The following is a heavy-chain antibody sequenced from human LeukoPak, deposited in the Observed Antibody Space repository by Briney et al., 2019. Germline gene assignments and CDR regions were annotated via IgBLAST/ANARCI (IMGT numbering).Heavy chain of an antibody. J-gene: IGHJ3*02. V-gene: IGHV1-18*01. CDR2: ISAYNGNT. D-gene: IGHD3-3*01. Sequence: ASVNVSCKASGYTFTSYGISWVRQAHGQGLEWMGWISAYNGNTNYAQKLQGRVTMTTDTSTSTAYMELRSLRSDDTAVYYCARGDYDFWSGYYTAAFDIWGQGTMVTVSS. CDR1: GYTFTSYG. CDR3: ARGDYDFWSGYYTAAFDI.